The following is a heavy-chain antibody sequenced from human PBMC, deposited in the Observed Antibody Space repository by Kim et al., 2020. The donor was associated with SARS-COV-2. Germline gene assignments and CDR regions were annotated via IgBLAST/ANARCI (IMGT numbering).Heavy chain of an antibody. J-gene: IGHJ4*02. CDR2: INPNSGGT. Sequence: ASVKVSCKASGYTFTGYYMHWVRQAPGQGLEWMGRINPNSGGTNYAQKFQGRVTMTRDTSISTAYMELSRLRSDDTAVYYCARGGDIVATIYSPADYWGQGTLVTVSS. CDR3: ARGGDIVATIYSPADY. CDR1: GYTFTGYY. V-gene: IGHV1-2*06. D-gene: IGHD5-12*01.